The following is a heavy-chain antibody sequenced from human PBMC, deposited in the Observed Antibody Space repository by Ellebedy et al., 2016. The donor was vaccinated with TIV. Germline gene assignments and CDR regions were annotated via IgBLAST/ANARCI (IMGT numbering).Heavy chain of an antibody. D-gene: IGHD4-17*01. CDR3: ARRASYGDYAVQVNPWFDP. J-gene: IGHJ5*02. V-gene: IGHV3-7*01. Sequence: GESLKISCAASGFNFRSYWMTWVRQAPGKGLEWVAKIRQEGDEIYYVESVKGRFTISRDNAKNSLFLQINSLGIGDTAVYYCARRASYGDYAVQVNPWFDPWGQGTLVTVSS. CDR2: IRQEGDEI. CDR1: GFNFRSYW.